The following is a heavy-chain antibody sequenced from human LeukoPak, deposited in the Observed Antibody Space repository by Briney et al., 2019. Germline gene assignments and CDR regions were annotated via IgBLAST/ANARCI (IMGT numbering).Heavy chain of an antibody. CDR3: VGDGHSNTGMNY. CDR1: GFTFSGST. D-gene: IGHD2/OR15-2a*01. CDR2: IRSKANSYVT. Sequence: GGSLRLSCATSGFTFSGSTIHWVRQAPGKGLEWIGHIRSKANSYVTIYGASVKGRFTISRDDSKNTAYLHMNSLKTEDTAVYYCVGDGHSNTGMNYWGQGTLVTVSS. V-gene: IGHV3-73*01. J-gene: IGHJ4*02.